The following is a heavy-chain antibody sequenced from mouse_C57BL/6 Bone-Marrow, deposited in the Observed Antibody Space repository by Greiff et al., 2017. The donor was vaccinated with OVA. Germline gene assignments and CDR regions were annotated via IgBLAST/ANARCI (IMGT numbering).Heavy chain of an antibody. Sequence: VHVKQSGPELVKPGASVKMSCKASGYTFTDYNMHWVKQSHGKSLEWIGYINPNNGGTSYNQKFKGKATLTVNKSSSTAYMELRSLTSEDSAVYYCARWGTAQATFDYWGQGTTLTVSA. V-gene: IGHV1-22*01. CDR2: INPNNGGT. CDR3: ARWGTAQATFDY. CDR1: GYTFTDYN. J-gene: IGHJ2*01. D-gene: IGHD3-2*02.